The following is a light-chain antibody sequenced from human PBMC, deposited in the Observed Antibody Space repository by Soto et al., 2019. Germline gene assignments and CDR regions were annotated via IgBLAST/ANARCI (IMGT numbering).Light chain of an antibody. CDR2: DAS. CDR3: QQRSNWPG. Sequence: EIVWTQSPAALSLSPRERATRSSSASQSVSSYLAWYQQNPGQAPRLLIYDASNRATGIPARFSASGSGTDFTLTISSLEPEDFAVYYCQQRSNWPGFGQGTRLEIK. CDR1: QSVSSY. J-gene: IGKJ5*01. V-gene: IGKV3-11*01.